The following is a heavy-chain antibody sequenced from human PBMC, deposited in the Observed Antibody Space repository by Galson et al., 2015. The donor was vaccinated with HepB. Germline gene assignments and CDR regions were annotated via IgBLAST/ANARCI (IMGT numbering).Heavy chain of an antibody. Sequence: SVKVSCKASGGTFSSYAISWVRQAPGQGLEWMGGIIPIFGTANYAQKFQGRVTITADESTSTAYMELSSLRSEDTAVYYCARAADYYDSSGPPRPFDYWGQGTLVTVSS. J-gene: IGHJ4*02. CDR1: GGTFSSYA. D-gene: IGHD3-22*01. V-gene: IGHV1-69*13. CDR2: IIPIFGTA. CDR3: ARAADYYDSSGPPRPFDY.